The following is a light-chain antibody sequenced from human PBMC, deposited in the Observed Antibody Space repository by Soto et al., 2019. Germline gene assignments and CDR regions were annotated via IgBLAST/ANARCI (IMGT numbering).Light chain of an antibody. CDR3: VSYTSSTTYV. CDR2: DVA. V-gene: IGLV2-14*03. J-gene: IGLJ1*01. CDR1: SSDVGGSNF. Sequence: SAVTQPASVSDSPGQSITISCTGTSSDVGGSNFVSWYQQHPGKPPKLTIYDVANRPSGVSNRFSGSKSGSTASLIISRLQTEDEADYYCVSYTSSTTYVFGTGTKVTVL.